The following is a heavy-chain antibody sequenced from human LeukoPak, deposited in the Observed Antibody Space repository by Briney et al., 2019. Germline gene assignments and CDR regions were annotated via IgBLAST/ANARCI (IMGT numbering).Heavy chain of an antibody. D-gene: IGHD2-15*01. CDR2: IYHSGST. CDR1: GGSISSSNW. V-gene: IGHV4-4*02. Sequence: SETLSLTCAVSGGSISSSNWWSWVRQPPGKGLEWIGEIYHSGSTNYNPSLKSRVTISVDKSKNQFSLKLSSVTAADTAVYYCARLGSLYCSGGSCSIDYWGQGTLVTVSS. J-gene: IGHJ4*02. CDR3: ARLGSLYCSGGSCSIDY.